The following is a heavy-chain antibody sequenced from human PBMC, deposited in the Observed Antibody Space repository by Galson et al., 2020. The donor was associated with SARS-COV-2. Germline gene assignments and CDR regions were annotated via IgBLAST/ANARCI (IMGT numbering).Heavy chain of an antibody. CDR2: ISYDGSRI. CDR1: GFTFTHYA. CDR3: ARGGPFGSGSYDSPTYYYYAMDV. D-gene: IGHD3-10*01. J-gene: IGHJ6*02. Sequence: GSLRLSCAASGFTFTHYAMHWVRQAPGKGLEWVAVISYDGSRIYYAESVKGRFTISRDNSKNTLSLQINSLRPGDTAVYYCARGGPFGSGSYDSPTYYYYAMDVWGQGTTVTVSS. V-gene: IGHV3-30-3*01.